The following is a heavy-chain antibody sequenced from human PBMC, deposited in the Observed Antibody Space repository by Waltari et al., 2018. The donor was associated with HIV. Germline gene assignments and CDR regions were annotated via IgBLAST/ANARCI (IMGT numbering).Heavy chain of an antibody. CDR3: ARAVGLAFDV. Sequence: QVQLVQSGAEVKKPGASVKVSCKTSGYTFTSYDLNWVRQATGQGLEWMGWMNPSSGNTFYAQNFLGRVFMTGNTSVSTAYLELSNLGSEDTAVYYCARAVGLAFDVWGQGTMVTVSS. CDR1: GYTFTSYD. J-gene: IGHJ3*01. CDR2: MNPSSGNT. V-gene: IGHV1-8*01.